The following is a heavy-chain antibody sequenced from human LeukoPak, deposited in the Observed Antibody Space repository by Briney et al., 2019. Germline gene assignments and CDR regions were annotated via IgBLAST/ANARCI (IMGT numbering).Heavy chain of an antibody. D-gene: IGHD1-26*01. CDR3: ARVSEKWDHYFDY. CDR2: IYHGGST. J-gene: IGHJ4*02. V-gene: IGHV4-34*01. CDR1: GVSLSGYY. Sequence: SETLSLTCAVYGVSLSGYYWSWIRQPPGKGLEWIGEIYHGGSTNYNPSLKSRVTISVDKSKNQFSLKLSSVTAADTAVYYCARVSEKWDHYFDYWGQGTLVTVSS.